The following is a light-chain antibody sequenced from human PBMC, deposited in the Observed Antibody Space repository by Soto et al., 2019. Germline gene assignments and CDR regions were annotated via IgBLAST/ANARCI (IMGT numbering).Light chain of an antibody. CDR1: SSDVGGYKF. CDR2: EVS. V-gene: IGLV2-14*01. CDR3: SSYTTSRTLEV. Sequence: QSALTQPASVSGSPGQSITIPCTGTSSDVGGYKFVSWYQQHPGKDPKLMIYEVSNRPSGVSNRFSGSKSGNTASLNISGLQAQEEADYYCSSYTTSRTLEVFGTGTKVTV. J-gene: IGLJ1*01.